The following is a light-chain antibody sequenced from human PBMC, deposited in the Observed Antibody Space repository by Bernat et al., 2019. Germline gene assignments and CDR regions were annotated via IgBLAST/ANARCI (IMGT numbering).Light chain of an antibody. CDR3: SSYAGSNNWL. CDR2: EVS. Sequence: QSALTQPPSASGSPGQSVTISCTGTSSDVGGYNYVSWYQQHPGKAPKLMIYEVSKRPSGVPDRFSGSKSGNTASLTVSGLQAEDEADYYCSSYAGSNNWLLGGGTKLTV. V-gene: IGLV2-8*01. CDR1: SSDVGGYNY. J-gene: IGLJ2*01.